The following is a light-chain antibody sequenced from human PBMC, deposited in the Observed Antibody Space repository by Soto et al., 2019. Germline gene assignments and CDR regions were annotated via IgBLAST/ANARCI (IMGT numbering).Light chain of an antibody. Sequence: QSVLTQPPSVSAAPGQKVTISCSGSSSNIGNNYVSWYQQVPGAAPKLLIYDNHKRPSGIPDRFSGSKSGTSATLGITGLQTGDEADFFCGTWDSSLRAVVFGGGTQLTVL. CDR1: SSNIGNNY. CDR2: DNH. CDR3: GTWDSSLRAVV. V-gene: IGLV1-51*01. J-gene: IGLJ3*02.